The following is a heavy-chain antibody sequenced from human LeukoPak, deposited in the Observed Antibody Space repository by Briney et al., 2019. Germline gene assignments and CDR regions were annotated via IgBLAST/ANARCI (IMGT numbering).Heavy chain of an antibody. CDR3: AKEGRSLQTY. J-gene: IGHJ4*02. V-gene: IGHV3-7*03. CDR2: IKEDGTET. D-gene: IGHD5-24*01. Sequence: PGGSLRLSGAASGLMFGGNGMSWVGLPPGRGREWVANIKEDGTETYYVDSVKGRFTISRDNAKNSLYLQMNSLRVEDTAVYYCAKEGRSLQTYWGQGTLVTVSS. CDR1: GLMFGGNG.